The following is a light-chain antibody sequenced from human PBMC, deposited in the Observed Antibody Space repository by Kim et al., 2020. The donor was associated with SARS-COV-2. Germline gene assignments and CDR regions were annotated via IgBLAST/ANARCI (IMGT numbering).Light chain of an antibody. J-gene: IGLJ2*01. CDR3: QSRDSGGDVV. CDR2: GRN. V-gene: IGLV3-19*01. CDR1: SLRSYY. Sequence: SSELTQDPAVSVALGQTVRITCQGDSLRSYYATWYQQKPRQAPVLVIYGRNNRPSGIPDRFSGSASGNTASLTISGAQAEDDAEFYCQSRDSGGDVVFGGGTQLTVL.